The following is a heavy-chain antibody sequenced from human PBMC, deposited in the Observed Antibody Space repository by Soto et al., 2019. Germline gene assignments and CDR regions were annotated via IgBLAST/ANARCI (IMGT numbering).Heavy chain of an antibody. D-gene: IGHD3-22*01. J-gene: IGHJ4*02. Sequence: GGSLRLSCAASGFTFSSYGMHWVRQAPGKGLEWVAVISYDGSNKYYADSVKGRFTISRDNSKNTLYLQMNSLRAEDTAVYYCARELTNYYDSSGYGYFDYWGQGTLVTVSS. V-gene: IGHV3-30*19. CDR2: ISYDGSNK. CDR3: ARELTNYYDSSGYGYFDY. CDR1: GFTFSSYG.